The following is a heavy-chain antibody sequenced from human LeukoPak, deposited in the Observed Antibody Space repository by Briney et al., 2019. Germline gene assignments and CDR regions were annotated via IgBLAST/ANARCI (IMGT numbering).Heavy chain of an antibody. CDR1: GFTFSSYA. Sequence: GGSLRLSCAASGFTFSSYAMSWVRQAPGKGLEWVSVISGSGGSTYYADSVKGRFTISRDNSKNTLYLQMNSLRAEDTAVFYWAKGLNDYVWGSYRPLDYWGQGTLVTLSS. CDR3: AKGLNDYVWGSYRPLDY. V-gene: IGHV3-23*01. D-gene: IGHD3-16*02. CDR2: ISGSGGST. J-gene: IGHJ4*02.